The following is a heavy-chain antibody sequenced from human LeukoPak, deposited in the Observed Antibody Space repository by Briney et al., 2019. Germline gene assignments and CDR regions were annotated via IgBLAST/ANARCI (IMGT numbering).Heavy chain of an antibody. V-gene: IGHV1-69*10. CDR3: ASDTRYYDFWSGYYITGEPNWFDP. J-gene: IGHJ5*02. Sequence: ASVKVSCKXSGGTFSSYTISWVQQAPGQGLEWMGGIIPILGIANYAQKIQGRVTITADKSTSTAYMELSSLRSEDTAVYYCASDTRYYDFWSGYYITGEPNWFDPWGQGTLVTVSS. D-gene: IGHD3-3*01. CDR2: IIPILGIA. CDR1: GGTFSSYT.